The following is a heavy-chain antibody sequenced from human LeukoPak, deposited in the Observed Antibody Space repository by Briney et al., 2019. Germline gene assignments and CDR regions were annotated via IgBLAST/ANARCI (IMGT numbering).Heavy chain of an antibody. CDR1: EFTFSSYT. D-gene: IGHD2/OR15-2a*01. CDR3: ARVLWAGIRIADV. Sequence: KTGGSLRLSCAASEFTFSSYTMNSVRQAPGKGLEWVSSISSSSSYIHYVDSVKGRFTISRDNAKNSLYLQMNILRAEDPAVYYCARVLWAGIRIADVWGKGTTVTVSS. J-gene: IGHJ6*04. V-gene: IGHV3-21*01. CDR2: ISSSSSYI.